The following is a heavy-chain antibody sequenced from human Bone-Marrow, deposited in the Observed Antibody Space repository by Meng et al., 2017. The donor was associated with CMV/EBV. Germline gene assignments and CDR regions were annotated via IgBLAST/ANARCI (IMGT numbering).Heavy chain of an antibody. CDR1: GGTFSSYA. Sequence: SVKVSCKASGGTFSSYAISWVRQAPGQGLEWMGGINPIFGTANYAQKFQGRVTITTDKSTSTAYMKLSSLRSEDTAVYYCARQLHQCSSTRCYYGLLNYGMDVWGQGTTVTVSS. V-gene: IGHV1-69*05. CDR2: INPIFGTA. D-gene: IGHD2-2*01. J-gene: IGHJ6*02. CDR3: ARQLHQCSSTRCYYGLLNYGMDV.